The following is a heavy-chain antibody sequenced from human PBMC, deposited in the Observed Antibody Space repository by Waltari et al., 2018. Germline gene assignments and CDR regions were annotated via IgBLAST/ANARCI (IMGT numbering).Heavy chain of an antibody. CDR2: IIPIFGTA. D-gene: IGHD3-3*01. Sequence: QVQLVQSGAEVKKPGSSVKVSCKASGGTFSSYAIRWVRQAPGQGLEWMGGIIPIFGTANYAQKFQGRVTITADKSTSTAYMELSSLRSEDTAVYYCARGGGGSYYDFWSGKENFDYWGQGTLVTVSS. CDR3: ARGGGGSYYDFWSGKENFDY. V-gene: IGHV1-69*14. CDR1: GGTFSSYA. J-gene: IGHJ4*02.